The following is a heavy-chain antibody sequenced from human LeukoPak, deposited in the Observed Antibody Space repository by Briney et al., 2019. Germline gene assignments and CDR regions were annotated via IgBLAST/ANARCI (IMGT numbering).Heavy chain of an antibody. D-gene: IGHD6-13*01. CDR2: INPNSGGT. CDR1: GYTFTGYY. V-gene: IGHV1-2*02. CDR3: AREARRHSSSWRVFPFDY. Sequence: ASVKVSCKASGYTFTGYYMHWVRQAPGQGLEWMGWINPNSGGTNYAQMFQGSVTMTRDTSISTAYMELSRLRSDDTAVYYCAREARRHSSSWRVFPFDYWGQGTLVTVSS. J-gene: IGHJ4*02.